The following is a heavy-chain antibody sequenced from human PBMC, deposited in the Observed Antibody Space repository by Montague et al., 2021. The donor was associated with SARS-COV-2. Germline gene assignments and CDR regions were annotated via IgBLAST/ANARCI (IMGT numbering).Heavy chain of an antibody. D-gene: IGHD6-13*01. Sequence: SETLSLTCTVSGRSISRYSWTWIRQPPGKGLEWIGYIYNSGSTNYNPSLTSRVTISVDTSKNQFPLKLRSVAAADTAVYYCARVGRGSSWYEVAFDIWGQGTMVTVSS. CDR2: IYNSGST. CDR3: ARVGRGSSWYEVAFDI. J-gene: IGHJ3*02. CDR1: GRSISRYS. V-gene: IGHV4-59*01.